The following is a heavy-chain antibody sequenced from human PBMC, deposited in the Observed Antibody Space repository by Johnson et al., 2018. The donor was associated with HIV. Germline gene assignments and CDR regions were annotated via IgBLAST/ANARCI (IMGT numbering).Heavy chain of an antibody. CDR2: VNWNGGST. D-gene: IGHD5-18*01. CDR3: AKVDTATNDAFDI. J-gene: IGHJ3*02. Sequence: VQLVESGGGVVRPGGSLRLSCAASGFTFDDYGMSWVRQAPGKGLEWVSGVNWNGGSTGYADSEEGRFTISRDNATNSLYLQMNSLRAEDTALYYCAKVDTATNDAFDIWGQGTMVTVSS. V-gene: IGHV3-20*04. CDR1: GFTFDDYG.